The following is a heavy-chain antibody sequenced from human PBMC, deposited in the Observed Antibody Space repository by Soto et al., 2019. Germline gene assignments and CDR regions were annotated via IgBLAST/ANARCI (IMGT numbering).Heavy chain of an antibody. J-gene: IGHJ4*02. D-gene: IGHD3-22*01. CDR1: GGTFSSYT. Sequence: QVQLVQSGAEVKKPGSSVKVSCKASGGTFSSYTISLVRQAPGQGLEWMGRIIPILGIANYAQKFQGRVTITADKSTSTAYMELSSLRSEDTAVYYCARGPDYFDSSGLDYWGQGTLVTVSS. CDR3: ARGPDYFDSSGLDY. CDR2: IIPILGIA. V-gene: IGHV1-69*02.